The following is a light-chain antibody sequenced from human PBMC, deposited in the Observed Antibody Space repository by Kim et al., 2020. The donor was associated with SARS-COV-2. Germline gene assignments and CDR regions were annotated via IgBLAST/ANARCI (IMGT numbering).Light chain of an antibody. CDR1: QTITTW. Sequence: ASVGDRVTITCRASQTITTWLAWYQQKPGKAPELLFYLASTLQIGVPSRFSGSGSGTEFTLTINSLQPDDFATYYCQHYIRFPYTFGQGTKLEIK. CDR3: QHYIRFPYT. J-gene: IGKJ2*01. CDR2: LAS. V-gene: IGKV1-5*03.